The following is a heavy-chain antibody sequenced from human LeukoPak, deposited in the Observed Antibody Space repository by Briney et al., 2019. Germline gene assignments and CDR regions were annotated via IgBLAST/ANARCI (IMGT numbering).Heavy chain of an antibody. J-gene: IGHJ6*03. D-gene: IGHD6-25*01. Sequence: GGSLRLSCAASGFTFSSFDMHWVRQAPGKGLEWVAVIWYDGSKKYYADSVKGRFTISRDNSKNTLYLQMNSLRDEDTAVYCCARGPFRAGSYYYYMDVWGTGTTVTVSS. CDR1: GFTFSSFD. CDR2: IWYDGSKK. V-gene: IGHV3-33*08. CDR3: ARGPFRAGSYYYYMDV.